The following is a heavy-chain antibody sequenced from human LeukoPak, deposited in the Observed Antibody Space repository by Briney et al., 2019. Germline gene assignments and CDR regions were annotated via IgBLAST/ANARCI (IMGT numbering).Heavy chain of an antibody. CDR3: ARNPRYYSDTSGYYPFDY. CDR2: IIPIFGRT. Sequence: ASVKVSCKTSGGTLSTSAINWVRQAPGQGLEWMGGIIPIFGRTNYAQKFQDRVTITTDESTSTAYMELRSLRSEDTAVYYCARNPRYYSDTSGYYPFDYWGQGTLVTVSS. V-gene: IGHV1-69*05. D-gene: IGHD3-22*01. CDR1: GGTLSTSA. J-gene: IGHJ4*02.